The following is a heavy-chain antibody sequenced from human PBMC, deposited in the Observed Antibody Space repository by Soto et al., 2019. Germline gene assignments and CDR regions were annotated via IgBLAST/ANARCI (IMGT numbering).Heavy chain of an antibody. CDR2: ISYDGSNK. Sequence: GGSLRLSCAASGFTFSSYAMHWVRQAPGKGLEWVAVISYDGSNKYYADSVKGRFTISRDNSKNTLYLQMNSLRAEDTAVYYCARGPRYWGQGTLVTVSS. J-gene: IGHJ4*02. V-gene: IGHV3-30-3*01. CDR1: GFTFSSYA. CDR3: ARGPRY.